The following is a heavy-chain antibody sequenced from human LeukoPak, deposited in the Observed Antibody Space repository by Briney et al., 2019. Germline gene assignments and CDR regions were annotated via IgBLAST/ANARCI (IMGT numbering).Heavy chain of an antibody. D-gene: IGHD5-12*01. Sequence: GASVKASCKASGYTFTGYYMHWVREAPGQGLEWMGWINPNSGGTKYAQKFQGRVTMTRDTSISTAYMELSRLRSDDTAVYYCARVATDAFDIWGQGTMVTVSS. J-gene: IGHJ3*02. V-gene: IGHV1-2*02. CDR1: GYTFTGYY. CDR2: INPNSGGT. CDR3: ARVATDAFDI.